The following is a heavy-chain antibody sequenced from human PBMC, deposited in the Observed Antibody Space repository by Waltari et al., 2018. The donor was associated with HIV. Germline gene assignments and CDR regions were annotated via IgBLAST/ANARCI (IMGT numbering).Heavy chain of an antibody. CDR3: VRAPGATDF. Sequence: QVYLRESGPGLVRPSETLSLSCPVAGYTIESGFYWTWVRQSPKKGLEWIGSIFHSGRTWYMPSFDSRATITVYTSMNQFSLRMSSVTVADTARYYCVRAPGATDFWGPGILVTVSS. J-gene: IGHJ4*02. CDR1: GYTIESGFY. V-gene: IGHV4-38-2*02. CDR2: IFHSGRT.